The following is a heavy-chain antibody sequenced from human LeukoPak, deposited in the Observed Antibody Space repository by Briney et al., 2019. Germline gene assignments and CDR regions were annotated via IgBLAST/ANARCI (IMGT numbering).Heavy chain of an antibody. CDR2: IRYDGSNK. V-gene: IGHV3-30*02. CDR1: GFTFSSYG. Sequence: GGSLRLSCAASGFTFSSYGMHWVRQAPGKGLEWVAFIRYDGSNKYYADSVKGRFTISRDNSKNTLYLQMNSLRAEDTAVYYCAREGDTAMGNFDYWGQGTLVTVSS. CDR3: AREGDTAMGNFDY. J-gene: IGHJ4*02. D-gene: IGHD5-18*01.